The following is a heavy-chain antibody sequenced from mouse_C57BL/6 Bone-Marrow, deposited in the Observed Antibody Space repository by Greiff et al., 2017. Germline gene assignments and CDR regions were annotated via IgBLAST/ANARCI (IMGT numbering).Heavy chain of an antibody. CDR3: ARPLYYSYWYFDV. D-gene: IGHD2-1*01. J-gene: IGHJ1*03. CDR2: ISSGSSTI. CDR1: GFTFSDYG. V-gene: IGHV5-17*01. Sequence: EVKLVESGGGLVKPGGSLKLSCAASGFTFSDYGMHWVRQAPEKGLEWVAYISSGSSTIYYADTAKGRFTISRDNAKNTLFLQMTSLRSEDTAMYYCARPLYYSYWYFDVWGTGTTVTVSS.